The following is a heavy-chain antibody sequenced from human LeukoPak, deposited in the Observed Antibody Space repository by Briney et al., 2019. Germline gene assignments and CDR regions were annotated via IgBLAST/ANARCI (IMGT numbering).Heavy chain of an antibody. D-gene: IGHD6-6*01. Sequence: KPGGSLRLSCAASGFTFSDYYMTWIRQAPGKGLEWVSSISSSSSYIYYADSVKGRFTISRDNAKNSLYLQMNSLRAEDTAVYYCARSSYSSSSNLDYWGQGTLVTVSS. CDR2: ISSSSSYI. CDR1: GFTFSDYY. V-gene: IGHV3-11*06. J-gene: IGHJ4*02. CDR3: ARSSYSSSSNLDY.